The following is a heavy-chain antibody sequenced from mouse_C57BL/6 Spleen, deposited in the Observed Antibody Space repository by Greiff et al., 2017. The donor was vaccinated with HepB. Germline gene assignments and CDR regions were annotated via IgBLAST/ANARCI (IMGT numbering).Heavy chain of an antibody. CDR2: IGPGSGST. CDR1: GYTFTDYY. Sequence: VQLQQSGAELVKPGASVKISCKASGYTFTDYYINWVKQRPGQGLEWIVKIGPGSGSTYYNEKFKGKATLTADKSSSTAYMQLSSLTSEDSAVYFCAREGYSNSLDYWGQGTTLTVSS. CDR3: AREGYSNSLDY. J-gene: IGHJ2*01. V-gene: IGHV1-77*01. D-gene: IGHD2-5*01.